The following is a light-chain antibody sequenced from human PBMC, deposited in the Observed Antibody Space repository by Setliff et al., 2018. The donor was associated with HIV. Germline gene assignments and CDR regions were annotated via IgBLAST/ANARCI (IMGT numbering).Light chain of an antibody. J-gene: IGLJ1*01. V-gene: IGLV2-14*01. Sequence: QSVLTQPASVSGSPGQSITISCTGTSGDVGFYNFVSWYQLHPGKAPKLIIYEVSNRPSGVSNRFSGSKSGNTASLTISGLQPEDGADYYCSSYTNSVTVVFGTGTKVTV. CDR2: EVS. CDR1: SGDVGFYNF. CDR3: SSYTNSVTVV.